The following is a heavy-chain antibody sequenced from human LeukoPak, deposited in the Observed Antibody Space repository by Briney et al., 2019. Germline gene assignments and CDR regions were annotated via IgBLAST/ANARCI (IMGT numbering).Heavy chain of an antibody. D-gene: IGHD2-21*02. CDR2: VSGDGGST. CDR3: AKNMCGGDCYSSYYFDY. J-gene: IGHJ4*02. V-gene: IGHV3-43*02. Sequence: GGSLRLSCAASGFTFDDYAMHWVRHAPGKGLEWVSLVSGDGGSTYYADSVKGRFTISRENSKNSLYLQMNSLRTEDTALYYCAKNMCGGDCYSSYYFDYWGQGTLVTVSS. CDR1: GFTFDDYA.